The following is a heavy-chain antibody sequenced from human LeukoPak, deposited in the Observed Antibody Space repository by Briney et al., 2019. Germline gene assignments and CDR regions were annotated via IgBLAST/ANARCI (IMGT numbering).Heavy chain of an antibody. D-gene: IGHD5-18*01. CDR1: GYTFTSYY. Sequence: GASVKVSCKASGYTFTSYYMHLVRQAPGQGLEWIGIINPSGGSTSYAQKFQGRVTMTRDTSTSTVYMELSSLRSEDTAVYYCAKGNGYSYGRYYFDYWGQGTLVTVSS. J-gene: IGHJ4*02. CDR2: INPSGGST. CDR3: AKGNGYSYGRYYFDY. V-gene: IGHV1-46*01.